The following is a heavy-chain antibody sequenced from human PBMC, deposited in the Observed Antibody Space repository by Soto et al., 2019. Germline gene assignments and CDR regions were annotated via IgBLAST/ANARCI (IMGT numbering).Heavy chain of an antibody. J-gene: IGHJ4*02. CDR3: ARGPPIVGNTTPLDS. CDR2: IYHAGST. V-gene: IGHV4-4*02. D-gene: IGHD2-21*01. Sequence: SETLSLTCTVSGGSITNSNWWSWVRLPPAKDLEWIGDIYHAGSTKYNPSLERRVTMSVDTSNNQFALTLTSVTAADTAVYFCARGPPIVGNTTPLDSWGQGTLVTVSS. CDR1: GGSITNSNW.